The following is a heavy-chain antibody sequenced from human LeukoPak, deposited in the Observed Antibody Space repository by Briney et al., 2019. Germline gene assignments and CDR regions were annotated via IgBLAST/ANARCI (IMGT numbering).Heavy chain of an antibody. CDR3: AILYHYYGSGKTGDY. D-gene: IGHD3-10*01. CDR1: GYTFTCYY. V-gene: IGHV1-2*02. CDR2: INPNSGGT. J-gene: IGHJ4*02. Sequence: ASVKVSCKASGYTFTCYYMHWVRQAPGQGLEWMGWINPNSGGTNYAQKFQGRVTMTRDTSISTAYMELSRLRSDDTAVYYCAILYHYYGSGKTGDYWGQGTLVTVSS.